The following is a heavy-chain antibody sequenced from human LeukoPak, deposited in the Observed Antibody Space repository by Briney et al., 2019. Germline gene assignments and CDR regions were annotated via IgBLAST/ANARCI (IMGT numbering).Heavy chain of an antibody. D-gene: IGHD3-22*01. V-gene: IGHV3-21*04. J-gene: IGHJ4*02. CDR3: ARYNYDSSGYPYYFDY. CDR2: ISSSSSYI. CDR1: GFTFSSYS. Sequence: GGSLRLSCAASGFTFSSYSMNWVRQAPGKGLEWVSSISSSSSYIYYADSVKGRFTISRDNSKNTLYLQINSLRAEDTAVYYCARYNYDSSGYPYYFDYWGQGTLVTVSS.